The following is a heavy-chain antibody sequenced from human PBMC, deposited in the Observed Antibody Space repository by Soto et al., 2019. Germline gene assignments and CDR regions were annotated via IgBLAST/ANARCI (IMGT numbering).Heavy chain of an antibody. CDR1: GFTFSSYA. D-gene: IGHD1-1*01. Sequence: PGGSLRLSCAASGFTFSSYAMSWVRQAPGKGLEWVSAISGSGGSTYYADSVKGRFTIPRDNSKNTLYLQMNSLRAEDTAVYYCAKDFSRNQGVLSFDYRGQGPLVTVS. CDR2: ISGSGGST. V-gene: IGHV3-23*01. J-gene: IGHJ4*02. CDR3: AKDFSRNQGVLSFDY.